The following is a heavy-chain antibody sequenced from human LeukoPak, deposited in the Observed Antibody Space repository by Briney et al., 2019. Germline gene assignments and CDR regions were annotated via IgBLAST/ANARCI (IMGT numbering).Heavy chain of an antibody. J-gene: IGHJ4*02. Sequence: GGSLRLSCASSGFSFSNAWMSWVRQAPGKGLEWVGRIKSKTDGGTTDYAAPVKGRFTISRDDSKNTLYLQMNSLKTEDTAVYYCTTDYYGSGSPIWGQGTLVTVSS. CDR1: GFSFSNAW. CDR2: IKSKTDGGTT. V-gene: IGHV3-15*01. D-gene: IGHD3-10*01. CDR3: TTDYYGSGSPI.